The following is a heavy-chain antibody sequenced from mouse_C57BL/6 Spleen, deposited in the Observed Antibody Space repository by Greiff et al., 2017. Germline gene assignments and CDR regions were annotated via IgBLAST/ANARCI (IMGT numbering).Heavy chain of an antibody. CDR2: IYPRSGNT. Sequence: QVQLQQSGAELARPGASVKLSCKASGYTFTSYGISWVKQRTGQGLEWIGEIYPRSGNTYYNEKFKGTATLTADKSSSTAYMELRSLTSEDSAVYFCARRGYDYERYAMDYWGQGTSVTVSS. CDR3: ARRGYDYERYAMDY. D-gene: IGHD2-4*01. J-gene: IGHJ4*01. V-gene: IGHV1-81*01. CDR1: GYTFTSYG.